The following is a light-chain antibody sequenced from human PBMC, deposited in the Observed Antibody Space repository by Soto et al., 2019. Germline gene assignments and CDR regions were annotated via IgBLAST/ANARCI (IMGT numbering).Light chain of an antibody. V-gene: IGKV1-8*01. CDR1: QGISNY. CDR3: QQYYTYPWK. J-gene: IGKJ1*01. Sequence: AIRMTQSPSSLSASTGDRVTITCRASQGISNYLVWYQQKPGKAPKVLIHAASTLQSGVSSRFSGSGSGTDFTLTISSLQSEDFATYYCQQYYTYPWKFGQGTKVEV. CDR2: AAS.